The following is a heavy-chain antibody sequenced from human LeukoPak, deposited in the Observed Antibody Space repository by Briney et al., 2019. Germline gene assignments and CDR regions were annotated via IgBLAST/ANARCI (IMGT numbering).Heavy chain of an antibody. Sequence: GGSLRLSCAASGFTFNSFGMHWVRQAPGKGLEWVSYISSSGRNIYYADSVKGRFTISRENAKNSLYLQMNSLRAEDTAVYYCARDSGYSYGAFDPWGQGTLVTVSS. J-gene: IGHJ5*02. D-gene: IGHD5-18*01. V-gene: IGHV3-48*04. CDR3: ARDSGYSYGAFDP. CDR1: GFTFNSFG. CDR2: ISSSGRNI.